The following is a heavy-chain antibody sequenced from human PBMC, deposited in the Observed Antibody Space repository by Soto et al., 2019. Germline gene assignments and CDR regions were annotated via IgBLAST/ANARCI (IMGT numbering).Heavy chain of an antibody. V-gene: IGHV1-18*01. CDR1: DYTFTSYG. D-gene: IGHD3-9*01. CDR2: ISAYNGNT. CDR3: ARDHKRYFDWFVDAFDI. J-gene: IGHJ3*02. Sequence: QVQLVQSGAEVKKPGASVKVSCKASDYTFTSYGISWVRQAPGQGLEWMGWISAYNGNTNYAQKLQGRVTMTTDTSTSTAYMELRSLRSDDTAVYYCARDHKRYFDWFVDAFDIGGQGTMVTVSS.